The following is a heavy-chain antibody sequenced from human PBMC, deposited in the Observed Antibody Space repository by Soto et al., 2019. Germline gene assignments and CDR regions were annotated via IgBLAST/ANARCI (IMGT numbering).Heavy chain of an antibody. D-gene: IGHD4-17*01. Sequence: SETVSLTCTVSGGSISSYYWSWIRQPPGKGLEWIGYIYYSGSTNYNPSLKSRVTISVDTSKNQFSLKLSSVTAADTAVYYCERRYGDCFDYWGQGTLVTVSS. J-gene: IGHJ4*02. CDR1: GGSISSYY. V-gene: IGHV4-59*08. CDR2: IYYSGST. CDR3: ERRYGDCFDY.